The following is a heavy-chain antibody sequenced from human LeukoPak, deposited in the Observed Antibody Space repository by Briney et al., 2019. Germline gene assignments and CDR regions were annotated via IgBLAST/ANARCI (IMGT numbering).Heavy chain of an antibody. CDR3: ARAKYHFWSGTRSYYFDY. D-gene: IGHD3-3*01. CDR2: IYYSGST. CDR1: GGSISSYY. J-gene: IGHJ4*02. Sequence: PSETLSLTCTVSGGSISSYYWSWIRQPPGKGLEWIGYIYYSGSTNYNPSLKSRVTISVDTSKNQFSLKLSSVTAADTAVYYCARAKYHFWSGTRSYYFDYWGQGTLVTVPS. V-gene: IGHV4-59*01.